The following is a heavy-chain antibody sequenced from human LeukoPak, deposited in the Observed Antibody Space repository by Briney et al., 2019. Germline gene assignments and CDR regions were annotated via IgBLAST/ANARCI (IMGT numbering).Heavy chain of an antibody. CDR3: AKVGGVAGTGAYYYYYGMDV. V-gene: IGHV3-64D*09. CDR2: ISSNGGST. J-gene: IGHJ6*02. Sequence: GGSLRLSCSASGFTFSSYAMHWVRQAPGKGLEYVSAISSNGGSTYYADSVKGRFTISRDNSKNTLYLQMSSLRAEDTAVYYCAKVGGVAGTGAYYYYYGMDVWGQGTTVTVSS. CDR1: GFTFSSYA. D-gene: IGHD6-19*01.